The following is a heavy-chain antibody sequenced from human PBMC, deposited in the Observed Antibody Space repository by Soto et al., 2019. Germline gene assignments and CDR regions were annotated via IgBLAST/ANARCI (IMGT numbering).Heavy chain of an antibody. D-gene: IGHD4-4*01. CDR1: GGSFSGYY. V-gene: IGHV4-34*01. CDR3: ARQAPVTTVLFDP. J-gene: IGHJ5*02. Sequence: SETLSLTCAVYGGSFSGYYWSWIRQPPGKGLEWIGEINHSGSTNYNPSLKSRVTISVDTSKNQFSLKLSSVTAADTAVYYCARQAPVTTVLFDPWGQGTLVTVSS. CDR2: INHSGST.